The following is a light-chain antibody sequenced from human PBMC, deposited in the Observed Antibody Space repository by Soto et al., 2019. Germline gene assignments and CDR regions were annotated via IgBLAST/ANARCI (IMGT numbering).Light chain of an antibody. CDR1: QDINNH. CDR3: QQYSSYPIT. J-gene: IGKJ5*01. V-gene: IGKV1-16*01. Sequence: DIQMTQSPSSLSASVGDRVTITCRASQDINNHLVWLLQKPVETPQYLIYAASTLQSGVHSRFSVSGSGADFTLTVTNLQTEYFATYYCQQYSSYPITFGKGTRL. CDR2: AAS.